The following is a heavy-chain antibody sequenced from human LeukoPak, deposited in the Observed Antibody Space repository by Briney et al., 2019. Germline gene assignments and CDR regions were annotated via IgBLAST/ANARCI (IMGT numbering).Heavy chain of an antibody. J-gene: IGHJ3*02. D-gene: IGHD3-10*01. CDR3: AKDPTRWVVRGVIISAFDI. Sequence: GGSLRLSCAASGFTFSSYAMSWVRQAPGKGLEWVSAISGSGGSTYYADSVKGRFTISRDNSKNTLYLQMNSLRAEDTAVYYCAKDPTRWVVRGVIISAFDIWGQGTMVTVSS. V-gene: IGHV3-23*01. CDR2: ISGSGGST. CDR1: GFTFSSYA.